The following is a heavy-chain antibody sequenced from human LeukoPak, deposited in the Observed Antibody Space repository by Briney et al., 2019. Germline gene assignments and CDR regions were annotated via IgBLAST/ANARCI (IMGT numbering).Heavy chain of an antibody. CDR3: ARHWGYCSSTSCYGYFDY. CDR1: GGSISGNY. Sequence: SETLSLTCTVSGGSISGNYWTWIRQPPGKRLEWIGYIHYSGNTNYNPSLKSRVTLSVDTSKNQFSLKLSSATAADTAVYYCARHWGYCSSTSCYGYFDYWGQGTLVTVSS. CDR2: IHYSGNT. J-gene: IGHJ4*02. D-gene: IGHD2-2*01. V-gene: IGHV4-59*01.